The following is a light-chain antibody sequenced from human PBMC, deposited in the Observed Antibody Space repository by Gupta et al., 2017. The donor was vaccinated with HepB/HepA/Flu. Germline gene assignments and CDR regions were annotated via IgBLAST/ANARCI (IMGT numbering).Light chain of an antibody. V-gene: IGKV3-15*01. CDR1: QSVSSN. CDR2: GAS. Sequence: EIVMTQSPATLSVSPGERATLSCRASQSVSSNLAWYQQKPGQAPRLLIYGASTRATGIPARFSGSGSGTEXTRTISXLQSEDFAVYYCQQYNNWPPLTFGXGTKVEIK. CDR3: QQYNNWPPLT. J-gene: IGKJ4*01.